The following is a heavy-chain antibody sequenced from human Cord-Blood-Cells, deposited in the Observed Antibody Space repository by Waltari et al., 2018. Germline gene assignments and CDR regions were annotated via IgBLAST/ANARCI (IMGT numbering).Heavy chain of an antibody. J-gene: IGHJ4*02. CDR2: INAGHGNT. V-gene: IGHV1-3*01. D-gene: IGHD6-13*01. CDR1: GYTFTSYA. Sequence: VQLVQSGAEVKKPGASVKVSCKASGYTFTSYAMHWVRQAPGQRLEWMGWINAGHGNTKYSQKFQGRVTITRDTSASTAYMELSSLRSEDTALYYCARGRYSSSWYVNFDYWGQGTLVTVSS. CDR3: ARGRYSSSWYVNFDY.